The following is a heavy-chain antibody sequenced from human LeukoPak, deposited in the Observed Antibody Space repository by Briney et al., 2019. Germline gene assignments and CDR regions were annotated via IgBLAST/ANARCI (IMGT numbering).Heavy chain of an antibody. J-gene: IGHJ4*02. V-gene: IGHV4-59*02. CDR3: SEGYFEPFDH. Sequence: SETLSLTCNVSGVSVSTSHWNWIRQRPGKGLEWIGCLSYTGKTDYNPSLKSRVNISLGSSNNHFSLKLTSVTAADTAVYYCSEGYFEPFDHWGQGILVTVSS. CDR1: GVSVSTSH. CDR2: LSYTGKT. D-gene: IGHD2/OR15-2a*01.